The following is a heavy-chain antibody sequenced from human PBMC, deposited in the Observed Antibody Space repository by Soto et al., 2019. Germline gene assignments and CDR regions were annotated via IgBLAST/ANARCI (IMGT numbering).Heavy chain of an antibody. D-gene: IGHD6-19*01. CDR3: ASAAVTGTAGLDF. V-gene: IGHV1-2*02. Sequence: QVLLLQSGAEVKKPGASVKVSCKASGYTFSGFYMHWVRQAPGQGLEWMGWINPHSGGTKSEEKFQGRVTMTRDTSISPAYMELSRLTSDDTAVYYCASAAVTGTAGLDFWGQGTQVTVSS. J-gene: IGHJ4*02. CDR2: INPHSGGT. CDR1: GYTFSGFY.